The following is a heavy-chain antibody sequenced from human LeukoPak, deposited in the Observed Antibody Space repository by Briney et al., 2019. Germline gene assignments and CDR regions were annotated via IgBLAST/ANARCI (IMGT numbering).Heavy chain of an antibody. CDR1: GFTVSSNY. Sequence: GGSLRLSCAASGFTVSSNYMSWVRQAPGKGLEWVSVIYGGGSTYYADSVKGRFAISRDNSKNTLYLQMNSLRADDTAVYYCAKDSEFYFDSSGYEDYWGQGTLVTVSS. V-gene: IGHV3-66*01. CDR2: IYGGGST. J-gene: IGHJ4*02. CDR3: AKDSEFYFDSSGYEDY. D-gene: IGHD3-22*01.